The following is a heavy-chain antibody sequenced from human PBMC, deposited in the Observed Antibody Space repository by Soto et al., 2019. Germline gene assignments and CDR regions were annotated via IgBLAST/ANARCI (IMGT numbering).Heavy chain of an antibody. J-gene: IGHJ4*02. Sequence: QVQLVQSGAEVKKPGSSVKGSCKASGDTFSSYAISWVQQAPGQGLEWMGGIIPIFGTANYALKFQGRVTITADESTSTAYMELSSLRSEDTAVYYCARGGKQQLVPKVWGQGTLVTVSS. D-gene: IGHD6-13*01. V-gene: IGHV1-69*12. CDR2: IIPIFGTA. CDR3: ARGGKQQLVPKV. CDR1: GDTFSSYA.